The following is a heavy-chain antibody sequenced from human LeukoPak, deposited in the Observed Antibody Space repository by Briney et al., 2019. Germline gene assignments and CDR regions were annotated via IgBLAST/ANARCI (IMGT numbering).Heavy chain of an antibody. CDR2: INSDGSST. Sequence: GGSLRLSCAASGFTVSTYWMHWVRQAPGKGLVWVLRINSDGSSTTYADSVKGRFTVSRDNAKSTLYLQMNSLRVEDTAVYYCSRGVGDFWSAYYGMDVWGQGTTVTVS. CDR1: GFTVSTYW. D-gene: IGHD3-3*01. J-gene: IGHJ6*02. CDR3: SRGVGDFWSAYYGMDV. V-gene: IGHV3-74*01.